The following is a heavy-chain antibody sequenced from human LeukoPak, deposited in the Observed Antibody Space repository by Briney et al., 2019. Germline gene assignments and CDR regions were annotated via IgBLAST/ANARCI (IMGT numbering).Heavy chain of an antibody. CDR1: GFTFDDYG. CDR3: ARVPDLTGYYGYMDV. V-gene: IGHV3-20*01. J-gene: IGHJ6*03. Sequence: GGSLRLSCAASGFTFDDYGMSWVRQAPGKGLEWVSGINWNGGSTGYADSVKGRFTISRDNAKNSLYLQMNSLRAEDTALYHCARVPDLTGYYGYMDVWGKGTTVTVSS. D-gene: IGHD3-9*01. CDR2: INWNGGST.